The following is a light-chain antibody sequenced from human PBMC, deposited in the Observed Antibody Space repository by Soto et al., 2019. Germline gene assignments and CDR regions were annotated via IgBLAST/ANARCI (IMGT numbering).Light chain of an antibody. J-gene: IGKJ5*01. CDR1: QGISSY. Sequence: DIQMTQSPSILSASVGDRVTITCRASQGISSYLGWYQQKPGKAPKLLIYDASRLESGVPSRFSGSGPGTEFTLTISSLQPDDFATYYCQQYNTYSTFGQGTRLEIK. CDR3: QQYNTYST. CDR2: DAS. V-gene: IGKV1-5*01.